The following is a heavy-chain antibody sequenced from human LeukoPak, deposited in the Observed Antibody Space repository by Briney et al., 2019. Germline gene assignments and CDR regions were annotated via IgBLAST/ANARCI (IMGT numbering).Heavy chain of an antibody. D-gene: IGHD2-15*01. V-gene: IGHV4-4*07. J-gene: IGHJ4*02. CDR1: GGSIGSYY. CDR2: IYTSGST. Sequence: SETLSLTCTVSGGSIGSYYWSWIRQPAGKGLEWIGRIYTSGSTGYNPSLKSRVTMSVDTSKNQFSLKLSSATAADTAVYYCARVDLRAAYFDYWGQGTLVTVSS. CDR3: ARVDLRAAYFDY.